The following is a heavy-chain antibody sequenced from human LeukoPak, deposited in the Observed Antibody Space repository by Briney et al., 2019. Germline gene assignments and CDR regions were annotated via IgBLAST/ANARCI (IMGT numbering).Heavy chain of an antibody. D-gene: IGHD2-15*01. CDR3: ASSTCSGGSCLPKSYYYYYMDV. CDR2: INPNSGGT. V-gene: IGHV1-2*02. CDR1: GYTFTGYY. J-gene: IGHJ6*03. Sequence: GASVKVSCKASGYTFTGYYMHWVRQAPGQGLEWMGWINPNSGGTNYAQKFQGRVTMTRDTSISTAYMELSRLRSDDTAVYYCASSTCSGGSCLPKSYYYYYMDVWGKGTTVTVSS.